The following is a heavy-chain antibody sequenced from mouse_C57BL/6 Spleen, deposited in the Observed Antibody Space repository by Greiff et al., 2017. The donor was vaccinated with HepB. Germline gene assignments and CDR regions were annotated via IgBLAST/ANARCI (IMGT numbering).Heavy chain of an antibody. CDR1: GFTFSSYG. CDR3: ARRRDGSSSYFDY. V-gene: IGHV5-6*02. Sequence: DVMLVESGGDLVKPGGSLKLSCAASGFTFSSYGMSWVRQTPDKRLEWVATISSGGSYTYYPDSVKGRFTISRDNAKNTLYLQMSSLKSEDTAMYYCARRRDGSSSYFDYWGQGTTLTVSS. D-gene: IGHD1-1*01. CDR2: ISSGGSYT. J-gene: IGHJ2*01.